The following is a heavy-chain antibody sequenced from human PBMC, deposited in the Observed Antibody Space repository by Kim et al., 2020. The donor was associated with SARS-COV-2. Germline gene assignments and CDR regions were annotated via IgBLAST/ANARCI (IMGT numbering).Heavy chain of an antibody. Sequence: GSFDSLAESVTGRFSISRDNTKNTVFLQMNSLRVEDTALYYCVRDSSGSYWGQGTLVSVSS. D-gene: IGHD3-22*01. J-gene: IGHJ4*02. V-gene: IGHV3-74*01. CDR3: VRDSSGSY. CDR2: GSFD.